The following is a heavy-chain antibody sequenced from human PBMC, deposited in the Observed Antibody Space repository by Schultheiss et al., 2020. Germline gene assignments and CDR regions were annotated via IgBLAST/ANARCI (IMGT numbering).Heavy chain of an antibody. CDR2: IYYSGST. V-gene: IGHV4-39*01. D-gene: IGHD4-17*01. Sequence: SETLSLTCTVSGGSISSSSYYWGWIRQPPGKGLEWIGSIYYSGSTYYNPSLKSRVTISVDTSKNQFSLKLSSVTAADTAVYYCARHYGDSPFDYWGQGTLVTVSS. CDR3: ARHYGDSPFDY. CDR1: GGSISSSSYY. J-gene: IGHJ4*02.